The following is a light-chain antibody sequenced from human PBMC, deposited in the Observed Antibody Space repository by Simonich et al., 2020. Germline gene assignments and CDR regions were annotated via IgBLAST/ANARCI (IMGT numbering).Light chain of an antibody. V-gene: IGKV3-11*01. CDR3: LQHNSYPPT. Sequence: EIVLTQSPATLSLSPGERATLSCRASQSVSSYLAWYQQKPGQAPRLLIYDPSNRATGIPARFSGSGSGTDFTLTISSLEPEDFATYYCLQHNSYPPTFGQGTKVEIK. CDR2: DPS. CDR1: QSVSSY. J-gene: IGKJ1*01.